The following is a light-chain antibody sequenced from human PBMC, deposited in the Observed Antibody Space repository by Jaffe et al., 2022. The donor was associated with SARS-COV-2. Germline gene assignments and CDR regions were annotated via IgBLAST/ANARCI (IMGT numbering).Light chain of an antibody. V-gene: IGKV1-39*01. Sequence: DIQMTQSPSSLSASLGDRVTITCRATQTISSYLNWYQQKPGRAPTLLIYSASSLQSGVPSRFSGSGSGTDFTLTISSLQPEDFATYYCQQSFSTPNTFGPGTKLEI. CDR2: SAS. CDR3: QQSFSTPNT. J-gene: IGKJ2*01. CDR1: QTISSY.